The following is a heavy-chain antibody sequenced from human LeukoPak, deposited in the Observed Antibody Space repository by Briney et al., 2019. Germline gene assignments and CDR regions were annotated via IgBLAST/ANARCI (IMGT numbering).Heavy chain of an antibody. CDR2: ISAYNGNT. CDR3: ARDRATVTTGDVQGDY. D-gene: IGHD4-17*01. CDR1: GYTFTSYG. V-gene: IGHV1-18*01. Sequence: GASVKVSCRASGYTFTSYGISWVRQAPGQGLEWMGWISAYNGNTNYAQKLQGRVTMTTDTSTSTAYMELRSLRSYDTAVYYCARDRATVTTGDVQGDYWGQGTLVTVSS. J-gene: IGHJ4*02.